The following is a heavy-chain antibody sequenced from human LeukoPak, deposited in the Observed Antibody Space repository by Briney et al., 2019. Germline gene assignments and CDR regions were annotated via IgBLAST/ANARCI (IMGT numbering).Heavy chain of an antibody. V-gene: IGHV3-33*01. CDR1: GFTFSRNG. CDR3: ASGRLNYFYAMDI. D-gene: IGHD6-25*01. Sequence: GGSLRLSCAASGFTFSRNGMHWVRQAPGKGLEWVAVIWYDGSNKYYADSVKGRFTISRDNSKNTLYLQMNSPRAEVTAVYYCASGRLNYFYAMDIWGQGTTVTVSS. CDR2: IWYDGSNK. J-gene: IGHJ6*02.